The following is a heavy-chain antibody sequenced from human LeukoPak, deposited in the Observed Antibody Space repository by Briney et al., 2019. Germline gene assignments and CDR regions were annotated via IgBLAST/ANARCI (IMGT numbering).Heavy chain of an antibody. CDR1: GGTFSSYA. Sequence: ASVKVSCKASGGTFSSYAISWVRQAPGQGLEWMGGIIPIFGTANYAQKFQGRVTITADESTSTAYMELSSLRSEDTAVYYCARDRDYGGNPRTYYYYYMDVWGKGTTVTVSS. V-gene: IGHV1-69*13. J-gene: IGHJ6*03. D-gene: IGHD4-23*01. CDR2: IIPIFGTA. CDR3: ARDRDYGGNPRTYYYYYMDV.